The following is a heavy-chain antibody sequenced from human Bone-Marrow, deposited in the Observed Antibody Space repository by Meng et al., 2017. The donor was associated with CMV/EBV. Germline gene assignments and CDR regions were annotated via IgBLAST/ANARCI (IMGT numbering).Heavy chain of an antibody. D-gene: IGHD3-3*01. CDR2: ISYDGNSE. CDR3: ARGCGSTSCYIRRYYDFWSGYYSGGYYYYGMDV. J-gene: IGHJ6*02. V-gene: IGHV3-30*04. CDR1: GFTFSSYA. Sequence: GGSLRLSCAASGFTFSSYAMHWVRQAPGKGLEWVATISYDGNSEYYADSVKGRFTISRDNSKDTLFVQMNSLRAEDRAVYYCARGCGSTSCYIRRYYDFWSGYYSGGYYYYGMDVWGQGTTVTVSS.